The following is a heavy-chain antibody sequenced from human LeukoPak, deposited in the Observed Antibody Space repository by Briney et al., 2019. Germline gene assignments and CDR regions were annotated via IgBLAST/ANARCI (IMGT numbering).Heavy chain of an antibody. CDR2: INHSGST. CDR1: GGSFSGYY. J-gene: IGHJ4*02. CDR3: ARDQVTAAGTGGLGY. D-gene: IGHD6-13*01. Sequence: PSETLSLTCAVYGGSFSGYYWSWIRQPPGKGLEWIGEINHSGSTNYNPSLKSRVTISVDMSKNQFSLKLNSVTAADTAVYFCARDQVTAAGTGGLGYWGQGTLVTVSS. V-gene: IGHV4-34*01.